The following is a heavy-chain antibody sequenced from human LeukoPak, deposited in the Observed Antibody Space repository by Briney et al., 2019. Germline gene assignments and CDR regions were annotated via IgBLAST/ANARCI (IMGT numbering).Heavy chain of an antibody. J-gene: IGHJ4*02. CDR1: GGSISSYY. Sequence: SETLSLTCTVSGGSISSYYWNWIRQPAWKGLEWIGRISTSGITDYNPSLQSRVTMSVDTSKNQFSLKLSSVTAADTAVYYCARGPPPDFDCWGQGTLVTVSS. CDR2: ISTSGIT. CDR3: ARGPPPDFDC. V-gene: IGHV4-4*07.